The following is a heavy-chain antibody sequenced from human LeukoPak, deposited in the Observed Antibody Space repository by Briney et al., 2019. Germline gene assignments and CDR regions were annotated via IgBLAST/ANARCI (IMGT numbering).Heavy chain of an antibody. CDR3: ARNHVSVAGTDFDY. V-gene: IGHV3-48*01. CDR1: GFTFSSYS. J-gene: IGHJ4*02. D-gene: IGHD6-19*01. Sequence: PGRSLRLSCAASGFTFSSYSMNWVRQAPGKGLEWVSYISSSSSTIYYADSVKGRFTISRDNAKNSLYLQMNSLRAEDTAVYYCARNHVSVAGTDFDYWGQGTLVTVSS. CDR2: ISSSSSTI.